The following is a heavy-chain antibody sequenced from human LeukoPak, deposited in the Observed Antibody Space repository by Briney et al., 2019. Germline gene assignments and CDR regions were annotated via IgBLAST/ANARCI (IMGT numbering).Heavy chain of an antibody. D-gene: IGHD3-3*01. CDR3: ARDWSYDFWSGYVDEWWFDP. CDR2: IIPILGIA. J-gene: IGHJ5*02. Sequence: VASVNVSCKASGGTFSSYTCSWLRQPPGQGLEWMGLIIPILGIANYAQKFQGRVPITADKSTRTAYMELSRLSSEATAVYYCARDWSYDFWSGYVDEWWFDPWGQGTLVTVSS. V-gene: IGHV1-69*10. CDR1: GGTFSSYT.